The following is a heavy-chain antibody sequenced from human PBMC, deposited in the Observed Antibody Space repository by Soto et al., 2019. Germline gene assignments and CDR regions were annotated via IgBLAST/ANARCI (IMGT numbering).Heavy chain of an antibody. CDR3: AKLALIAAAADDAFDI. CDR1: GFTFSSYA. Sequence: PGGSLRLSCAASGFTFSSYAMSWVRQAPGKGLEWVSAISGSGGSTYYADSVKGRFTISRDNSKNTLYLQMNSLRAEDTAVYYCAKLALIAAAADDAFDISGQGTMVTASS. CDR2: ISGSGGST. V-gene: IGHV3-23*01. J-gene: IGHJ3*02. D-gene: IGHD6-13*01.